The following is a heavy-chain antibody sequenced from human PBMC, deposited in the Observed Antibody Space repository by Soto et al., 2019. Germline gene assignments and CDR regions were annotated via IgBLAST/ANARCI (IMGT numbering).Heavy chain of an antibody. CDR3: ARGWGRIFDY. CDR1: GGSFSGYY. V-gene: IGHV4-34*01. J-gene: IGHJ4*02. D-gene: IGHD7-27*01. Sequence: QVQLQQWGAGLLKPSETLSLTCAVYGGSFSGYYWNWIRQPPGKGLEWIGEINHSGSTNYNPSLKSRVTLSVDTSKNPFSLKLSSATAADTAVYYCARGWGRIFDYWGQGTLVTVSS. CDR2: INHSGST.